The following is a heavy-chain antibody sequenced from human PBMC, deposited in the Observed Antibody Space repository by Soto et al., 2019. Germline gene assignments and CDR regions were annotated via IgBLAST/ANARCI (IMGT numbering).Heavy chain of an antibody. Sequence: QVQLQESGPGLVKPSQTLSLTCTVSGDSITRGAYYWTWIRQHPGKGLEWIGYISTTGRSYYNPSLKSRLSISLDPSEKQFSLKLTSVTAADTAIYYCARARQYYDCELDPWGQGTLVTVSS. CDR3: ARARQYYDCELDP. CDR1: GDSITRGAYY. CDR2: ISTTGRS. J-gene: IGHJ5*02. V-gene: IGHV4-31*03. D-gene: IGHD3-16*01.